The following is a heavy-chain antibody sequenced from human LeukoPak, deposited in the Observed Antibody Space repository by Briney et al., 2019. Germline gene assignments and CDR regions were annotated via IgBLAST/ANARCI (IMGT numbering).Heavy chain of an antibody. V-gene: IGHV4-4*07. D-gene: IGHD6-19*01. CDR2: IYTTGSN. CDR3: ARGWSSGWNGVGY. Sequence: PSETLSLTCSVSVDSISSYYWSWLRQPAGKGLEGIGRIYTTGSNNYNPSLKSRVTISVDTSKDQFSLKLSSVTAADTAVYYCARGWSSGWNGVGYWGQGTLVIVPP. J-gene: IGHJ4*02. CDR1: VDSISSYY.